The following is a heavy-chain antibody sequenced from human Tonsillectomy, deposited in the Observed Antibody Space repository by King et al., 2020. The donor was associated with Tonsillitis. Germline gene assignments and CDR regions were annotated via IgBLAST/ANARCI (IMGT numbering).Heavy chain of an antibody. V-gene: IGHV3-21*01. J-gene: IGHJ6*02. Sequence: VQLVESGGGLVKPGGSLRLSCVASGFTFSSYSMNWVRQAPGKGLEWVSSISSSSSYIYYADSVKGRFTISRDNGKNSLYLQMNSLRAEDTAVYYCANNYDFWTHYNYGMDVWGQGTTVTVSS. D-gene: IGHD3-3*01. CDR1: GFTFSSYS. CDR2: ISSSSSYI. CDR3: ANNYDFWTHYNYGMDV.